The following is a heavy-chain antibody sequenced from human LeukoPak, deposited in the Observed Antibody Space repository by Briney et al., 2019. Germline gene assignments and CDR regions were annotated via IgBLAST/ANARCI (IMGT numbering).Heavy chain of an antibody. J-gene: IGHJ6*02. V-gene: IGHV3-21*01. CDR3: ARDLAVAGPYYYYGMDV. D-gene: IGHD6-19*01. CDR1: GFTFSSYA. Sequence: GGSLRLSFAASGFTFSSYAMTWVRQAPGKGLEWVSSISSSSSYIYYADSVKGRFTISRDNAKNSLYLQMNSLRAEDTAVYYCARDLAVAGPYYYYGMDVWGQGTTVTVSS. CDR2: ISSSSSYI.